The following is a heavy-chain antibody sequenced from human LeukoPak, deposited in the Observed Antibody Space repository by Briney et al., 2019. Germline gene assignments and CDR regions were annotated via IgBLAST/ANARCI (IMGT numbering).Heavy chain of an antibody. CDR1: GFSFTDAW. J-gene: IGHJ4*02. CDR3: SAGTGRSDFDY. Sequence: GGSLRLSCEASGFSFTDAWMNWVRQVPGKGLEWVGRIKSKADSGTRDFAAPVKGRFTISRDDSKKTVYLQMSDLKTEDTGVYYCSAGTGRSDFDYWGQGTLITVSS. CDR2: IKSKADSGTR. V-gene: IGHV3-15*01. D-gene: IGHD1-1*01.